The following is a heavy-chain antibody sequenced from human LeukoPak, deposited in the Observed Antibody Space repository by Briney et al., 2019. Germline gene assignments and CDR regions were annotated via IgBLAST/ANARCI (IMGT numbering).Heavy chain of an antibody. Sequence: GGSLRLSCAASGFTFSSYAMSWVRQAPGKGLERLSAISGSGGSTFYTDSVKGRFTISRDNSKNTLYLQMNSLRAEDTAVYYCAKGVVATTGDYFDYWGQGTLVTVSS. V-gene: IGHV3-23*01. CDR3: AKGVVATTGDYFDY. J-gene: IGHJ4*02. CDR1: GFTFSSYA. CDR2: ISGSGGST. D-gene: IGHD2-15*01.